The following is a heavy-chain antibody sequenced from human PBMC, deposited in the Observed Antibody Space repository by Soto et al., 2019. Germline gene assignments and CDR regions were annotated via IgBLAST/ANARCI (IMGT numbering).Heavy chain of an antibody. CDR1: GFTVSSNY. V-gene: IGHV3-53*01. Sequence: PVGSLRLSCAASGFTVSSNYMNWVRQAPGKGLEWVSVIYIDGSTYYADSVRGRFTIFRDRSKNTLYLQMNSLRVEDTAVYYCARGKGDYYFDFDYWGQGALVTVS. CDR2: IYIDGST. J-gene: IGHJ4*02. CDR3: ARGKGDYYFDFDY. D-gene: IGHD3-22*01.